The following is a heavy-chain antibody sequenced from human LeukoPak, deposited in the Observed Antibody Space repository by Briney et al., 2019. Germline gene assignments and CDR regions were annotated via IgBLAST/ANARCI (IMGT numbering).Heavy chain of an antibody. CDR3: ARDFLTIFGVVDAFDI. V-gene: IGHV4-59*12. J-gene: IGHJ3*02. D-gene: IGHD3-3*01. CDR2: IYYSGST. Sequence: SETLSLTCTVSGGSINSYYWSWIRQPPGKGLEWIGYIYYSGSTNYNPSLKSRVTISVDTSKNQFSLKLSSVTAADTAVYYCARDFLTIFGVVDAFDIWGQGTMVTVSS. CDR1: GGSINSYY.